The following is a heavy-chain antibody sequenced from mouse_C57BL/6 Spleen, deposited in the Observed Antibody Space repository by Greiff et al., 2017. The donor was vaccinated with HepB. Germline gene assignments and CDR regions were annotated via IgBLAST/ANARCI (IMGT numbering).Heavy chain of an antibody. CDR1: GYTFTDYE. D-gene: IGHD3-2*02. V-gene: IGHV1-15*01. CDR3: TRQLRLYYAMDY. Sequence: VKLMESGAELVRPGASVTLSCKASGYTFTDYEMHWVKQTPVHGLEWIGAIDPETGGTAYNQKFKGKAILTADKSSSTAYMELRSLTSEDSAVYYCTRQLRLYYAMDYWGQGTSVTVSS. CDR2: IDPETGGT. J-gene: IGHJ4*01.